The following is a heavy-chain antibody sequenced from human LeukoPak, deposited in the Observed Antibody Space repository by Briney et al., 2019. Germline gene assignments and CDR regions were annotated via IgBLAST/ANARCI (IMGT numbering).Heavy chain of an antibody. V-gene: IGHV1-69*05. Sequence: SVKVSCKASGGTFSSYAISWVRQAHGQGLEWMGGIIPIFGTANYAQKFQGRVTITTDESTSTAYMELSSLRSEDTAVYYCTDSSGYYSHDAFDIWGQGTMVTVSS. J-gene: IGHJ3*02. D-gene: IGHD3-22*01. CDR2: IIPIFGTA. CDR1: GGTFSSYA. CDR3: TDSSGYYSHDAFDI.